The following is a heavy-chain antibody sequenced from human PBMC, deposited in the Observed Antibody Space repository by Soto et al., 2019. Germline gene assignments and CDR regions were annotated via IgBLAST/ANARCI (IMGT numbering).Heavy chain of an antibody. CDR3: ARSATVTTN. CDR2: VTGSGGST. D-gene: IGHD4-17*01. Sequence: EVQLLESGGGLVQQGGSLRLSCTASGFSFSEYVINWVRQAPGKGLEWVSGVTGSGGSTFYAHSVKGRFTISRENSKNTLYLQMNSLRADDTAVYYCARSATVTTNWGQETLVTVSS. CDR1: GFSFSEYV. V-gene: IGHV3-23*01. J-gene: IGHJ4*02.